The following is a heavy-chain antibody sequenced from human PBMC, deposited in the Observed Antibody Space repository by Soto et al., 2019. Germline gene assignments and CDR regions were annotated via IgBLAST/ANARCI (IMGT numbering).Heavy chain of an antibody. V-gene: IGHV3-43*02. J-gene: IGHJ3*02. CDR3: AKDTGYGEWEDAFDI. Sequence: GSLRLSCAASGFTFDDYAMHWVRQAPGKGLEWVSLISGDGGSTYYADSVKGRFTISRDNSKNSLYLQMNSLRTEDTALYYCAKDTGYGEWEDAFDIWGQGTMVTVSS. CDR2: ISGDGGST. CDR1: GFTFDDYA. D-gene: IGHD1-26*01.